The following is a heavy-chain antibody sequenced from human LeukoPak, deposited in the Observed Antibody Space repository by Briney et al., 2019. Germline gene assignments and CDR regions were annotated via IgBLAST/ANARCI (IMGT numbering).Heavy chain of an antibody. CDR3: ATTYYYGSGTYSLVY. J-gene: IGHJ4*02. Sequence: SETPSLTCTVSGGSISSYYWSWIRQPPGKGLEWIGYIYYSGSTKYNPSLKSRVTISEDTSKNQFSLKLSSVTAADTAVYYCATTYYYGSGTYSLVYWGQGTLVTVSS. V-gene: IGHV4-59*01. CDR2: IYYSGST. CDR1: GGSISSYY. D-gene: IGHD3-10*01.